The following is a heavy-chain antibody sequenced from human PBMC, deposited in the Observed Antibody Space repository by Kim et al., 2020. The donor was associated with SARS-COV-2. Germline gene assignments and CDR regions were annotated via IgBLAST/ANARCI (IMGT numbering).Heavy chain of an antibody. V-gene: IGHV2-5*01. J-gene: IGHJ4*02. Sequence: PSLKSRLTITKDTSKNQVVLTMTNMDPVDTATYYCAHQQGQLWLRGGFDYWGQGTLVTVSS. CDR3: AHQQGQLWLRGGFDY. D-gene: IGHD5-18*01.